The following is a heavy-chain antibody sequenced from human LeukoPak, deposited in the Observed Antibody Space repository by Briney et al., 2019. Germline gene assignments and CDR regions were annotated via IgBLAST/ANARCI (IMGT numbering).Heavy chain of an antibody. D-gene: IGHD7-27*01. Sequence: ASVKVYCQASGYTFTSYDFNWVRQATGQRPEWMGWMSPNSGDTGYAQKFQDRVTMTRNTSISTAYMELSSLGSDDTAVYYCARGPPNWGYDYWGPGTLVTVSS. CDR1: GYTFTSYD. J-gene: IGHJ4*02. CDR3: ARGPPNWGYDY. CDR2: MSPNSGDT. V-gene: IGHV1-8*01.